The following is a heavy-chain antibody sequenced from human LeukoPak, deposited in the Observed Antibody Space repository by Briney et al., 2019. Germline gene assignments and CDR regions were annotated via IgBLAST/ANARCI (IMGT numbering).Heavy chain of an antibody. V-gene: IGHV4-34*01. CDR3: AYVPTGIAAAGMGWFDP. D-gene: IGHD6-13*01. J-gene: IGHJ5*02. CDR2: INHSGST. CDR1: GGSFSGYY. Sequence: SETLSLTCAVYGGSFSGYYWSWIRQPPGKGLEWIGEINHSGSTNYNPSLKSRVTISVDTSKNQFSLKLSSVTAADTAVYYCAYVPTGIAAAGMGWFDPWGQGTLVTVSS.